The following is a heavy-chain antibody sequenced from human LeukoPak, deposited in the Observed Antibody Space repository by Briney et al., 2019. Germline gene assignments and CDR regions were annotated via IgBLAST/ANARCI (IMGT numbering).Heavy chain of an antibody. CDR1: GYTLTELS. CDR2: FDPEDGET. CDR3: ATGSSGYDYYYYYGMDV. V-gene: IGHV1-24*01. D-gene: IGHD3-22*01. J-gene: IGHJ6*02. Sequence: GASVKVSCKVSGYTLTELSMHWVRQAPGKGLEWMGGFDPEDGETIYAQKSQGRVTMTEDTSTDTAYMERSSLRSEDTAVYYCATGSSGYDYYYYYGMDVWGQGTTVTVSS.